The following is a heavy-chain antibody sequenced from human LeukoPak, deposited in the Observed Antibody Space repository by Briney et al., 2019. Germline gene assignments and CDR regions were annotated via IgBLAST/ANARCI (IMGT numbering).Heavy chain of an antibody. J-gene: IGHJ4*02. CDR2: INPSGGST. Sequence: ASVKVSCKASGYIFTGYYMHWVRQAPGQGLEWMGIINPSGGSTSYAQRFQGRVTMTRDTSTSTVYMELSSLRSEDTAVYYCASEANYDILTGPLDYWGQGTLVTVSS. CDR1: GYIFTGYY. D-gene: IGHD3-9*01. V-gene: IGHV1-46*01. CDR3: ASEANYDILTGPLDY.